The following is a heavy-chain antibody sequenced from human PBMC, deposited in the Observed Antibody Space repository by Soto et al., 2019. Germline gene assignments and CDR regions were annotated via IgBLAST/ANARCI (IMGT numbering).Heavy chain of an antibody. CDR3: VSDGGYGNASVPYS. Sequence: QAQLVESGGGVVQPGRSLRLSCAASGFTFSSYGMHWVRQAPGTGLEWVAVISYDGGLQHYADSVKGRFSISRDNSKNMVVLQMNSMRAEDTAVYYCVSDGGYGNASVPYSLGQGTLVSLSS. V-gene: IGHV3-30*03. CDR2: ISYDGGLQ. D-gene: IGHD5-18*01. J-gene: IGHJ4*02. CDR1: GFTFSSYG.